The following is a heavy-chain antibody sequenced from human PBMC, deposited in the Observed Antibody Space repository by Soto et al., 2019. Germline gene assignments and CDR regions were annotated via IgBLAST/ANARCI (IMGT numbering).Heavy chain of an antibody. CDR3: ARDGYSYGLYDGMDV. D-gene: IGHD5-18*01. J-gene: IGHJ6*02. CDR1: GFTFSLYG. CDR2: VWYDGSNE. Sequence: QVQLVESGGGVVQPGRSLRLSCAASGFTFSLYGMNWVRQAPGKGLEWVASVWYDGSNEHYAGSVKGRFTISRDNAKNSVYLQMNSLRAEDTAVYYCARDGYSYGLYDGMDVWGQGTTVTVSS. V-gene: IGHV3-33*08.